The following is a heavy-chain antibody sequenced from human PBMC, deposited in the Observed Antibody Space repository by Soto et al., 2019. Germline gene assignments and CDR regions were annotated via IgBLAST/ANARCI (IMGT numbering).Heavy chain of an antibody. J-gene: IGHJ4*02. V-gene: IGHV3-23*01. Sequence: TGGARRHSWAASGVTFSSYAKGWGRQAPGKGLEGVSAISGSGGSTYYADSVKGRFTISRDNSKNTLYLQMNSLRAEDTAVYYCAKDNDFYTFRGVLVPQFDYWGQGTLVTVSS. CDR3: AKDNDFYTFRGVLVPQFDY. CDR1: GVTFSSYA. CDR2: ISGSGGST. D-gene: IGHD3-16*02.